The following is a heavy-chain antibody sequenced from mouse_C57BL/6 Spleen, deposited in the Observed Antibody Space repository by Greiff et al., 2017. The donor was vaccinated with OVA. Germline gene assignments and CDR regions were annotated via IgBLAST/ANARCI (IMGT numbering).Heavy chain of an antibody. Sequence: QVQLQQPGTELVKPGASVRLSCKASGYTFTSYWMHWVKQRPGQGLEWIGWIYPRDGSTKYNEKFKGKATLTVDTSSSTAYMELHSLTSEDSAVYFCAREGDGWGAYAMDYWGQGTSVTVSS. J-gene: IGHJ4*01. V-gene: IGHV1-85*01. CDR2: IYPRDGST. CDR1: GYTFTSYW. D-gene: IGHD2-3*01. CDR3: AREGDGWGAYAMDY.